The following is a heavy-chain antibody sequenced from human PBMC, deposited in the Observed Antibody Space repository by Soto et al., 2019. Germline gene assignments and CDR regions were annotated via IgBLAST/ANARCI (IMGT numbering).Heavy chain of an antibody. Sequence: QVQLVESGGGVVQPGRSLRLSCAASGFTFSSYGMHWVRQAPGKGLEWVAVIWYDGSNKYYADSVKGRFTISRDNSKNTLYLQMNSLIAEDTAVYYCASHYGDYYSYGMDVWGQGTTVTVSS. CDR2: IWYDGSNK. V-gene: IGHV3-33*01. CDR1: GFTFSSYG. CDR3: ASHYGDYYSYGMDV. D-gene: IGHD4-17*01. J-gene: IGHJ6*02.